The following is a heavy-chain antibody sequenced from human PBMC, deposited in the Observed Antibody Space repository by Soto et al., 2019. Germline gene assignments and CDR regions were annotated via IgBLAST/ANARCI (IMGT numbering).Heavy chain of an antibody. CDR2: IYTSGST. J-gene: IGHJ6*02. Sequence: PSETLSLTWTVLGGSISSYYWSWIRQPAGKGLEWIGCIYTSGSTNYNSFFKSRVTMSVDTSKNQFSLKLSSVTAADTAVYYCAIRSYNWNYPARGPDYGMDVWGQGTTVTVS. D-gene: IGHD1-7*01. CDR1: GGSISSYY. V-gene: IGHV4-4*07. CDR3: AIRSYNWNYPARGPDYGMDV.